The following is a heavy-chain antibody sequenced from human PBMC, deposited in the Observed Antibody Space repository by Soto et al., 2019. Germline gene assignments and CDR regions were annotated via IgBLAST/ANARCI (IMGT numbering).Heavy chain of an antibody. Sequence: QVQLQESGPGLVKPSGTLSLTCAVSGDSITSRNWWSWVRQAPGKGLEWIGEICHSGASNYNPSLKSRTTMSVDPSSNHFSLKLTSVTAADTAVYFCVRDLGTGTDYWGRGTLVTVAS. V-gene: IGHV4-4*02. CDR3: VRDLGTGTDY. J-gene: IGHJ4*02. CDR2: ICHSGAS. CDR1: GDSITSRNW. D-gene: IGHD1-1*01.